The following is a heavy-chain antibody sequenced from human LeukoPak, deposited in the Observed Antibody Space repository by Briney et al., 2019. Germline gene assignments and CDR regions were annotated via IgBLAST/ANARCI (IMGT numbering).Heavy chain of an antibody. D-gene: IGHD3-10*01. CDR1: GFTFSSYW. J-gene: IGHJ3*02. V-gene: IGHV3-15*01. Sequence: GGSLRLSCVASGFTFSSYWMNWVRRAPGKGLEWVGRIRSKTDGGTTDYAAPVKGRLTISRDDSKNTLYLQMNSLKTEDTAVYYCTTDPWRRFGELFRAFDIWGQGTMVTASS. CDR2: IRSKTDGGTT. CDR3: TTDPWRRFGELFRAFDI.